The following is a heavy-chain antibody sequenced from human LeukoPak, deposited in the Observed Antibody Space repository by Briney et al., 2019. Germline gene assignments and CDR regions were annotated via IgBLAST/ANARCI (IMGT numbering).Heavy chain of an antibody. CDR2: ISGGGDTT. Sequence: PGGSLRLSCSASGFSFSSYTMTWVRQAPGKGPEWVSIISGGGDTTFYTDSVKGRFTISRDNSKNTLYLQMNSLRVEDTAVYYCASLYYGGNNFDYWGQGTLVTVSS. CDR1: GFSFSSYT. V-gene: IGHV3-23*01. D-gene: IGHD4-23*01. CDR3: ASLYYGGNNFDY. J-gene: IGHJ4*02.